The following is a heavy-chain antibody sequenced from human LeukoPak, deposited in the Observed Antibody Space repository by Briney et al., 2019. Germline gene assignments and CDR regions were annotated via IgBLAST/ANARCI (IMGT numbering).Heavy chain of an antibody. CDR1: GYTFTGYY. Sequence: VASVKVSCKASGYTFTGYYVHWVRQAPGQGIEWMGWINPNSGGTNYAQKFQGRVTMTRDTSISTAYMELSRLRSDDPAVYYCAKEGGYCSSGTCYPWWFDPWGQGTLVTVSS. V-gene: IGHV1-2*02. CDR2: INPNSGGT. D-gene: IGHD2-15*01. CDR3: AKEGGYCSSGTCYPWWFDP. J-gene: IGHJ5*02.